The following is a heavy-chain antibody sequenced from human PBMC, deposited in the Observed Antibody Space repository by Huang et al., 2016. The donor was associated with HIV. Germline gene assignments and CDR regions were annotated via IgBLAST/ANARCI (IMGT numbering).Heavy chain of an antibody. CDR2: INPSGAST. CDR1: GYTFTTYH. V-gene: IGHV1-46*01. J-gene: IGHJ4*02. CDR3: ARALLLFGLGSPLDF. D-gene: IGHD3-10*01. Sequence: QVQLVQSGAEVKKPGASVKISCKASGYTFTTYHMHWVRQAPGQGLEWMGMINPSGASTRYAPTFQCRVTMTSDTSTSTVYMELSSLTPEDTAVYYCARALLLFGLGSPLDFWGQGSLVTVSS.